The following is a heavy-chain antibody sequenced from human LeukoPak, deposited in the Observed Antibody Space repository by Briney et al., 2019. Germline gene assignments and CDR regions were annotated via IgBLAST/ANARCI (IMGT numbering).Heavy chain of an antibody. Sequence: PSETLSLTCTVSGGSISSSSYYWGWIRQPPGKGLEWIGSIYYSGSTYYNPSLKSRVTISVDTSKNQFSLKLSSVTAADTAVYYCAREGIAAAGRIYYMDVWGKGTTVTISS. D-gene: IGHD6-13*01. CDR1: GGSISSSSYY. V-gene: IGHV4-39*07. J-gene: IGHJ6*03. CDR2: IYYSGST. CDR3: AREGIAAAGRIYYMDV.